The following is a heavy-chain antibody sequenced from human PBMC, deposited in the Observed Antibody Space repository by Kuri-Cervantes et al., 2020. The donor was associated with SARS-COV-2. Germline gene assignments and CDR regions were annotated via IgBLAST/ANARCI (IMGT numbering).Heavy chain of an antibody. CDR3: ARNGIPSRAIFIDS. CDR1: GYSISSGYY. V-gene: IGHV4-38-2*02. D-gene: IGHD5-18*01. J-gene: IGHJ5*01. Sequence: SETLSLTCTVSGYSISSGYYWGWIRQPPGKGLEWIGSIYHSGSTYYNPSLKSRVTMSLDTSKNQFSLKLSSVTAADTAVYFCARNGIPSRAIFIDSWGRGTLVTSPQ. CDR2: IYHSGST.